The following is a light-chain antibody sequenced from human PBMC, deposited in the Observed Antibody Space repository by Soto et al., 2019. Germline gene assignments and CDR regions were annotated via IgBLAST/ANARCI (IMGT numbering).Light chain of an antibody. Sequence: EIVLTQSPCSLSLSPVEIATLACRASQSVRSNYLAWYQQKPGQAPRLLIYGASSRATGIPDRFSGSGSGTDFTLTISRVEPEDLAVYYCQQYHTSPLLFGQGTKV. CDR3: QQYHTSPLL. CDR1: QSVRSNY. J-gene: IGKJ1*01. CDR2: GAS. V-gene: IGKV3-20*01.